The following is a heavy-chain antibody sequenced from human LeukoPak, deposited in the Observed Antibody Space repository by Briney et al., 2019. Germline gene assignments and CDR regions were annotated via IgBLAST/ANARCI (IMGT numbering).Heavy chain of an antibody. CDR2: IYSGGST. V-gene: IGHV3-66*01. CDR3: ARDHSGYSSGWYSDY. CDR1: GFTVSSNY. D-gene: IGHD6-19*01. J-gene: IGHJ4*02. Sequence: PGGSLRLSCAASGFTVSSNYMSWVRQAPGKGLEWVSVIYSGGSTYYADSVKGRFTISRDNSKNTLYLQMNSLRAEDTAVYYCARDHSGYSSGWYSDYWGQGTLVTVSS.